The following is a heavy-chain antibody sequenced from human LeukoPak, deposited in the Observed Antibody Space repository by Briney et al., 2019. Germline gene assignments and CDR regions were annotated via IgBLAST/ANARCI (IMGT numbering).Heavy chain of an antibody. CDR3: ARRGGSSLPFYYYYYMDV. J-gene: IGHJ6*03. CDR2: INPSGGST. CDR1: GYTFTSYY. V-gene: IGHV1-46*01. D-gene: IGHD1-26*01. Sequence: ASVKVSCKASGYTFTSYYMHWVRQAPGQGLEWMGIINPSGGSTSYAQKFQGRVTITRNTSISTAYMELSSLKSEDTAVYYCARRGGSSLPFYYYYYMDVWGKGTTVTVSS.